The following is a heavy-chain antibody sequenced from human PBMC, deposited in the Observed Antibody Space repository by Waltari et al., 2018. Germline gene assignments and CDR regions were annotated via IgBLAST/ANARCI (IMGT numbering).Heavy chain of an antibody. Sequence: MNWVGQAPGRGLEWVSYSSSSGSTIYYADSVKGRFTISRDSAKNALYLQMNSLRDEDTAVYYCARVVARDWGQGTLVTVSS. CDR2: SSSSGSTI. J-gene: IGHJ4*02. V-gene: IGHV3-48*02. CDR3: ARVVARD.